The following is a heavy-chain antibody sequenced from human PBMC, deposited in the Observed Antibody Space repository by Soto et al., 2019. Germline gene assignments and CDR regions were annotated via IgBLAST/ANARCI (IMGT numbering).Heavy chain of an antibody. D-gene: IGHD6-13*01. V-gene: IGHV1-3*01. CDR1: GYTFTSPA. Sequence: QVQLVQSGAEVMQPGASVKVSCKASGYTFTSPATHWVRQAPGQRLEWMGWIKAGNGDIKYSQKFQGRVTFTTDTPANTAYMELSSLRSEDTAVYYCATYVGYSNTCLSHWGQGTLVTVPS. CDR3: ATYVGYSNTCLSH. CDR2: IKAGNGDI. J-gene: IGHJ4*02.